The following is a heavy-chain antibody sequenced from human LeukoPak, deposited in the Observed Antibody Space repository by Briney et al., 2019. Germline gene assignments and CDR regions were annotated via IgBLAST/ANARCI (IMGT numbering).Heavy chain of an antibody. Sequence: GGSLRLSCAASGFTFSSYAMSWVRQAPGKGLEWVSAISGSGGSTYYADSVKGRFTISRDNSKNTLYLQMNSLRAEDTAVYYCAKGSYCSSTSCVRYYYYLDVWGKGTTVTVSS. J-gene: IGHJ6*03. CDR1: GFTFSSYA. CDR3: AKGSYCSSTSCVRYYYYLDV. D-gene: IGHD2-2*01. CDR2: ISGSGGST. V-gene: IGHV3-23*01.